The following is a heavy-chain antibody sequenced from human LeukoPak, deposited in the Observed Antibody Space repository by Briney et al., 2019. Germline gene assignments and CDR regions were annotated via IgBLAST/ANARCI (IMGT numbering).Heavy chain of an antibody. J-gene: IGHJ4*02. Sequence: GGSLRLSCAASGFTFSSCSMNWVRQAPGKGLEWVSSISSSSSYIYYADSVKGRFTISRDNAKNSLYLQMNSLRAEDTAVYYCARDIRVGAAAGKAYWGQGTLVTVSS. D-gene: IGHD6-13*01. CDR3: ARDIRVGAAAGKAY. V-gene: IGHV3-21*01. CDR1: GFTFSSCS. CDR2: ISSSSSYI.